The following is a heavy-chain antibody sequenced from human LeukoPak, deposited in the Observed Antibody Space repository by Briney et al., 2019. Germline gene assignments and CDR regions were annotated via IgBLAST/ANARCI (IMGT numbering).Heavy chain of an antibody. CDR3: ASAFESGSYHTAFDI. Sequence: ASVKVSCKASGYTFTSYYMHWVRQAPGQGLEWMGIINPSGGSTSYAQKFQGRVTMTRDTSTSTVYMELSSLRSEDTAVYYCASAFESGSYHTAFDIWGQGTMVTVSS. CDR2: INPSGGST. CDR1: GYTFTSYY. V-gene: IGHV1-46*01. D-gene: IGHD1-26*01. J-gene: IGHJ3*02.